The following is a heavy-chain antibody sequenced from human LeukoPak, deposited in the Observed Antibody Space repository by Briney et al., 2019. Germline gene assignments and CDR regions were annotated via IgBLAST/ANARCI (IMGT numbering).Heavy chain of an antibody. CDR2: IYCSGST. CDR3: ARGMYDILTGYYNGIDY. J-gene: IGHJ4*02. Sequence: SETLSFTCTVSGGSISSYYWSWIRQPPGKGLEWIGYIYCSGSTNYNPSLKSRVTISVDTSKNQFSLKLSSVTAADTAVYYCARGMYDILTGYYNGIDYWGQGTLVTVSS. V-gene: IGHV4-59*01. D-gene: IGHD3-9*01. CDR1: GGSISSYY.